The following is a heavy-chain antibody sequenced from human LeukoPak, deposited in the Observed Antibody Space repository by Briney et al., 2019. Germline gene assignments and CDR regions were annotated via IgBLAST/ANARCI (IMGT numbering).Heavy chain of an antibody. J-gene: IGHJ6*04. V-gene: IGHV1-2*04. CDR1: GYTFTGYY. CDR3: ARDFGRRYCSGGSCNEPYYYYGMDV. Sequence: ASVKVSCKASGYTFTGYYMHWVRQAPGLGLEWMGWINPNSGGTNYAQKFQGWVTMTRDTSISTAYMELSRLRSDDTAVYYCARDFGRRYCSGGSCNEPYYYYGMDVWGKGTTVTVSS. CDR2: INPNSGGT. D-gene: IGHD2-15*01.